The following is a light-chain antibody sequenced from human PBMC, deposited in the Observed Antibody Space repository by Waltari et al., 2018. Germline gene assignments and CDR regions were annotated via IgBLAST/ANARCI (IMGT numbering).Light chain of an antibody. V-gene: IGLV2-8*01. CDR2: DVT. CDR1: SSHVRRYDF. CDR3: SSYTGRTVI. J-gene: IGLJ2*01. Sequence: QSALTQPPSASGSPEQSVTIPCTGTSSHVRRYDFVSWYQQHPGRAPHLILFDVTKRPSGVPDRFSGSKSANTASLTVSGLQAEDEADYYCSSYTGRTVIFGGGTKLTVL.